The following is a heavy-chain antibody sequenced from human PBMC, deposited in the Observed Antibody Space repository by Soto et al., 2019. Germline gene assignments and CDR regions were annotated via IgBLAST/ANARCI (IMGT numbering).Heavy chain of an antibody. Sequence: QVQLQESGPGLVKPSQTLSLTCTVSGDSISSGDYYWSWLRQTPGRGLEWIGFIHNTGRAYYNPSLQSRLTISVDTSKNQFSLSLSSLAAADTAMYYCARAGAGGTYRADYWGQGTLVTVSS. J-gene: IGHJ4*02. CDR2: IHNTGRA. D-gene: IGHD3-10*01. CDR3: ARAGAGGTYRADY. V-gene: IGHV4-30-4*01. CDR1: GDSISSGDYY.